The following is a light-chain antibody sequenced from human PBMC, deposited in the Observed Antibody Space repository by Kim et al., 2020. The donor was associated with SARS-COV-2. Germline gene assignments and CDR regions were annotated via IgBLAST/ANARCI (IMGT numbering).Light chain of an antibody. CDR1: NIGSKN. CDR2: RDS. V-gene: IGLV3-9*01. CDR3: QVWDSSTAWV. Sequence: VALGKTARITCGGNNIGSKNVQWYQQKPGQAPVLVIYRDSNRPSGIPERFAGSNSGNTATLTISRAQAGDEADYYCQVWDSSTAWVFGGGTQLTVL. J-gene: IGLJ3*02.